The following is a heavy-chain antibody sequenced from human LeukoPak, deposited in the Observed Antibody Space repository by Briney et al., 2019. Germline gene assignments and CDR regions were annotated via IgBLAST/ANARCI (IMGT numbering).Heavy chain of an antibody. D-gene: IGHD3-10*01. Sequence: GGSLRLSCAASGFTFSSYAMSWVRQAPGKGLEWVSTITGSGVNSYYADSVKGRFTISRDNSKNTLYLQMNSLRPDDTAVYYCAKGRGYYGSGSSEAAFDYWGQGTLVTVSS. CDR2: ITGSGVNS. J-gene: IGHJ4*02. CDR3: AKGRGYYGSGSSEAAFDY. CDR1: GFTFSSYA. V-gene: IGHV3-23*01.